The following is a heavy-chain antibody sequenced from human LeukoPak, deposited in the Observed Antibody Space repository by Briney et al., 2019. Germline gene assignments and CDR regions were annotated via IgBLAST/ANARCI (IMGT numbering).Heavy chain of an antibody. CDR3: ARYGSGSYRQFDY. CDR2: IYYTGST. Sequence: SETLSLTCTVSGGSISSYYWSWIRQPPGKGLEWIGCIYYTGSTNYNPSLKSRVTISVDTSKNQFSLKLSSVTAADTAVYYCARYGSGSYRQFDYWGQGTLVTVSS. CDR1: GGSISSYY. V-gene: IGHV4-59*01. J-gene: IGHJ4*02. D-gene: IGHD3-10*01.